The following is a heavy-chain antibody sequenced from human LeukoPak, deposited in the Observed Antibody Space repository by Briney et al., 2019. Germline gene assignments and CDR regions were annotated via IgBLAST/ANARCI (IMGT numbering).Heavy chain of an antibody. D-gene: IGHD1-20*01. CDR3: ARGHSYNWNPDY. V-gene: IGHV1-8*01. CDR2: MNPNSGNT. CDR1: GYTFTSYD. J-gene: IGHJ4*02. Sequence: ASVKVSCKASGYTFTSYDINWVRQATGQGLEWMGWMNPNSGNTGYAQKIQGRVTMTRNTSISTAYMELSSLRTEDTAVYYCARGHSYNWNPDYWGQGTLVTVSS.